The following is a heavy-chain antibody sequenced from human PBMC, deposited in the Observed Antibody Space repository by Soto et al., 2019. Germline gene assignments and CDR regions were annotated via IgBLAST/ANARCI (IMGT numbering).Heavy chain of an antibody. CDR3: AKDSGCYDY. V-gene: IGHV3-23*01. Sequence: EVQLLESGGGLVQPGGSLRLSCAASGLTFSSHAMRWVRQAPGKGLEWVSAISGSGGSTYYADAVKGRFTISRDNSKNTLYLQMNSLRAEDTAVYYCAKDSGCYDYWGQGTMVTVSS. D-gene: IGHD3-22*01. CDR1: GLTFSSHA. J-gene: IGHJ4*02. CDR2: ISGSGGST.